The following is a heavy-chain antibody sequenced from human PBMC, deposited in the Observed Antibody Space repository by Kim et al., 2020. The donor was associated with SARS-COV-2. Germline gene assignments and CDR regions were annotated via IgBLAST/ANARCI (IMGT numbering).Heavy chain of an antibody. V-gene: IGHV3-23*01. CDR1: GFTFTNYA. Sequence: GGSLRLSCAASGFTFTNYAMTWVRQAPGKGLQWVSSINTGSAGTYYADSVKGRFTISRDDSKNMLYLQMNSLRAEDTAVYYCAKLEGIYSNTPMGVWGLGATVSVSS. J-gene: IGHJ6*02. CDR3: AKLEGIYSNTPMGV. D-gene: IGHD6-13*01. CDR2: INTGSAGT.